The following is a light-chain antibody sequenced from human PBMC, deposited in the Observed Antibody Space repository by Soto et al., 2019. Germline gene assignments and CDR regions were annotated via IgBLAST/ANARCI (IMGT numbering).Light chain of an antibody. CDR2: SDN. CDR3: ATWDDSLNGGV. V-gene: IGLV1-44*01. J-gene: IGLJ3*02. Sequence: QAVVTQPPSASGTPGQRVTISCSGSNSNIGSNTVNWYQHLPGTAPKLLIYSDNQRPSGVPDRFSGSKSGTSASLAISGLQSEDEADYYCATWDDSLNGGVFGGGTKLTVL. CDR1: NSNIGSNT.